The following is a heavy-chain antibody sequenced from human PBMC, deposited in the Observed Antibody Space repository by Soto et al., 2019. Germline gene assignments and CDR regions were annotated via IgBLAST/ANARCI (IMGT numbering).Heavy chain of an antibody. CDR2: IKQDGSEK. V-gene: IGHV3-7*01. J-gene: IGHJ5*02. Sequence: EVQLVESGGGLVQPGWSLRLSCAASGFTFSSYWMSWVRQAPGKGLEWVANIKQDGSEKYYVDSVKGRFTISRDNAKNSLYLQMNSLRAEDTAVYYCARGRGFEGNWFDPWGQGTLVTVSS. CDR1: GFTFSSYW. CDR3: ARGRGFEGNWFDP.